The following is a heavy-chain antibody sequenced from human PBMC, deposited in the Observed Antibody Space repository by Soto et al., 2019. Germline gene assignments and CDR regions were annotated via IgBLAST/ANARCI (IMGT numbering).Heavy chain of an antibody. Sequence: GGSLRLSCAASGFTFSSYGMHWVRQAPGKGLEWVAVISYDGSNKYYVDSVKGRFTISRDNAKNSLYLQMNSLRAEDTAVYYCARESGYSYGYYYYYYGMDVWGQRTTVTVSS. CDR1: GFTFSSYG. CDR2: ISYDGSNK. J-gene: IGHJ6*02. V-gene: IGHV3-30*03. D-gene: IGHD5-18*01. CDR3: ARESGYSYGYYYYYYGMDV.